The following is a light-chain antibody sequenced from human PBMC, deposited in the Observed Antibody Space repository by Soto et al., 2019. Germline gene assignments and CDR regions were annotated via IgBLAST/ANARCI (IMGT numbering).Light chain of an antibody. CDR2: DAS. CDR1: HDISSA. CDR3: QQFNNYPRT. V-gene: IGKV1D-13*01. J-gene: IGKJ1*01. Sequence: GDRVTLTCRASHDISSALAWYQQKPGRAPKLLIYDASKLQSGVPSRFSGSGYGTDFTLTISSLQPEDFATYSCQQFNNYPRTFGQGTKVEIK.